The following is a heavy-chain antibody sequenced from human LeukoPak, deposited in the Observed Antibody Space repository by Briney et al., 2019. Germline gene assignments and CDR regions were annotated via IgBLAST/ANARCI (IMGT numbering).Heavy chain of an antibody. V-gene: IGHV3-33*01. CDR3: ARDGNSFTIFENLDAFDI. Sequence: GGSLRLSCAASGFTFSSYGMHWVRQAPGKGLEWVAAIWYDGSNKYYADSVKGRFTISRDNSKNTLYLQMNSLRAEDTAVYYCARDGNSFTIFENLDAFDIWGQGTMVTVSS. CDR1: GFTFSSYG. J-gene: IGHJ3*02. D-gene: IGHD3-9*01. CDR2: IWYDGSNK.